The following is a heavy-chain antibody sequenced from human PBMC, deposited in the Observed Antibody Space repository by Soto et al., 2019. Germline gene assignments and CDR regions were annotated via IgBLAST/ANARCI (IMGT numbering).Heavy chain of an antibody. CDR2: MNPNSGNT. D-gene: IGHD2-15*01. Sequence: QVQLVQSGAEVKKPGASVKVSCKASGYTFTSYDINWVRQATGQGLEWMGWMNPNSGNTGYAQKFQGRVTMTRNTSISRAYMELRSLRSEDKGVYYCARSYRVVVAATPPLAGGQGTLVTVSS. CDR3: ARSYRVVVAATPPLA. V-gene: IGHV1-8*01. J-gene: IGHJ1*01. CDR1: GYTFTSYD.